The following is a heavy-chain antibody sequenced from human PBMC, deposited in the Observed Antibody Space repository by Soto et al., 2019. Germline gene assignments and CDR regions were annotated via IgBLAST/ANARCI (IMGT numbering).Heavy chain of an antibody. J-gene: IGHJ3*02. V-gene: IGHV1-46*01. CDR3: ARVDTGRDGYNAFDI. D-gene: IGHD5-12*01. CDR1: GYTFTSYY. Sequence: ASVKVSCKASGYTFTSYYMHWVRQAPGQGLEWMGIINPSGGSTSYAQKFQGRVTMTRDTSTSTVYMELSSLRSEDTAVYYCARVDTGRDGYNAFDIWGQGTMVTVSS. CDR2: INPSGGST.